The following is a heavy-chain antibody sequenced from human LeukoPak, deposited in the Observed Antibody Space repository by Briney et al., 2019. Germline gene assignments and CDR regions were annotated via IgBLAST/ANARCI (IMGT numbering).Heavy chain of an antibody. Sequence: GGSLRLSCAASGFTFSSYGMHWVCQAPGKGLEWVAVISYDGSNKYYADSVKGRFTISRDNSKNTLYLQMNSLRAEDTAVYYCAKGASWWIQLYRIDYWGQGTLVTVSS. CDR1: GFTFSSYG. J-gene: IGHJ4*02. CDR3: AKGASWWIQLYRIDY. V-gene: IGHV3-30*18. CDR2: ISYDGSNK. D-gene: IGHD5-18*01.